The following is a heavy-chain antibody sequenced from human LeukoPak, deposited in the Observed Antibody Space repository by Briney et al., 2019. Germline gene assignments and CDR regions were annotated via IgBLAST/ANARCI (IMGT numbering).Heavy chain of an antibody. CDR3: ARAMGELLVDY. CDR2: ISSSSSYI. V-gene: IGHV3-21*01. Sequence: GGSLRLSCAASGFTFTSYAMGWVRQAPGKGLEWVSSISSSSSYIYYADSVKGRFTISRDNAKNSLYLQMNSLRAEDTAVYYCARAMGELLVDYWGQGTLVTVSS. J-gene: IGHJ4*02. D-gene: IGHD1-26*01. CDR1: GFTFTSYA.